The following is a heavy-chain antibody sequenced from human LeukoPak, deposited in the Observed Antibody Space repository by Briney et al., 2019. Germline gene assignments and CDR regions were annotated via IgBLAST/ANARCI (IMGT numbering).Heavy chain of an antibody. CDR2: ISYSGGT. J-gene: IGHJ4*02. Sequence: SETLSLTCTVSGDSISSSNYYWDWIRQPPGKGLEWIGTISYSGGTYYNPFLKSRVTISVDTSKKQFSLRLSSVGDADTAVYHCARRHSPISMVRGAIGGVDYWGQGILVTVSS. D-gene: IGHD3-10*01. V-gene: IGHV4-39*01. CDR1: GDSISSSNYY. CDR3: ARRHSPISMVRGAIGGVDY.